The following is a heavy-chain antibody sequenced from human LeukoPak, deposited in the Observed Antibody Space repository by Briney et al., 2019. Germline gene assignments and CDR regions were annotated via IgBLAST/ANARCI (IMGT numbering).Heavy chain of an antibody. CDR2: ISAYNGNT. V-gene: IGHV1-18*01. D-gene: IGHD1-26*01. Sequence: ASVKVSCKASGYTFTSYGISWVRQAPGQGLEWMGWISAYNGNTNYAQKLQGRVTMTRNTSISTAYMELSSLRSEDTAVYYCARGAPRGSYFDYWGQGTLVTVSS. J-gene: IGHJ4*02. CDR3: ARGAPRGSYFDY. CDR1: GYTFTSYG.